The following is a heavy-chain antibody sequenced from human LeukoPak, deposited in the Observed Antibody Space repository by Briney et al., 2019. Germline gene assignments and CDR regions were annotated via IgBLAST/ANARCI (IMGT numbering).Heavy chain of an antibody. Sequence: ASVKVSCKASGYTFTGYYMHWVRQAPGQGLEWMGWINPNSGGTNYAQKFQGRVTMTRDTSISTAYMELSRLRSDDTAAYYCALGGCSSTSCRGGVAFDIWGQGTMVTVSS. CDR1: GYTFTGYY. D-gene: IGHD2-2*01. CDR3: ALGGCSSTSCRGGVAFDI. V-gene: IGHV1-2*02. J-gene: IGHJ3*02. CDR2: INPNSGGT.